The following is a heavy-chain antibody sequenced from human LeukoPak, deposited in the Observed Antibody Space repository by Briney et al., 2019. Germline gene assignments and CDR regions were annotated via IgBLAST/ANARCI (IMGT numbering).Heavy chain of an antibody. D-gene: IGHD3-10*01. CDR3: AKDGGVWFGESTDY. Sequence: GGSLRLSCAASGFTFSSYSMNWVRQAPGKGLEWVSAISGSGAITYYADSVKGRFTISRDNSKNTLYLQMNSLRAEDTAVYYCAKDGGVWFGESTDYWGQGTLVTVSS. CDR1: GFTFSSYS. V-gene: IGHV3-23*01. CDR2: ISGSGAIT. J-gene: IGHJ4*02.